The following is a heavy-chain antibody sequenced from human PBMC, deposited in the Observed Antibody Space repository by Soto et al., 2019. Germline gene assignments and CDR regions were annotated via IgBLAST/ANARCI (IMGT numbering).Heavy chain of an antibody. V-gene: IGHV2-5*01. CDR2: IYWNDDK. Sequence: SGPTLVNPTQTLTLTRTFSGFSLTTSGVGVGWIRQPPGKALEWLALIYWNDDKRYSPSLRGRLTITKDTSKNQVVLAMTNMDPVDTATYYCAHHTITPATNWFDPWGPGTLVTVSS. CDR3: AHHTITPATNWFDP. J-gene: IGHJ5*02. CDR1: GFSLTTSGVG. D-gene: IGHD2-2*01.